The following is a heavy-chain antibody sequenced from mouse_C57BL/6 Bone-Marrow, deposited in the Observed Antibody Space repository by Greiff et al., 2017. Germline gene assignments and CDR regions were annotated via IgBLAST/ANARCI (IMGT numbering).Heavy chain of an antibody. J-gene: IGHJ4*01. D-gene: IGHD2-3*01. CDR2: ISSGGSYT. Sequence: EVQVVESGGDLVKPGGSLKLSCAASGFTFSSYGMSWVRQTPDKRLEWVATISSGGSYTYYPDSVKGRFTISSDNAKNTLYLQMSSLKSEDTAMYYGAREGWFPRDYWGQGTSVTVSS. CDR3: AREGWFPRDY. V-gene: IGHV5-6*01. CDR1: GFTFSSYG.